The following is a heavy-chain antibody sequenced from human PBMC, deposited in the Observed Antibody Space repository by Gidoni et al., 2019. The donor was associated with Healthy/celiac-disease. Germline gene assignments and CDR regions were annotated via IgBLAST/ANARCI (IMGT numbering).Heavy chain of an antibody. J-gene: IGHJ6*02. CDR1: GGTFSSYA. V-gene: IGHV1-69*06. Sequence: QVQLVQSGAEVKKPGSSVKVSCKASGGTFSSYALRWVRQAPGQGLEWMGGIIPIFGTANYAQKFQGRVTITADKSTSTAYMELSSLRSEDTAVYYCAREYCTNGVCYTPPGGMDVWGQGTTVTVSS. CDR2: IIPIFGTA. D-gene: IGHD2-8*01. CDR3: AREYCTNGVCYTPPGGMDV.